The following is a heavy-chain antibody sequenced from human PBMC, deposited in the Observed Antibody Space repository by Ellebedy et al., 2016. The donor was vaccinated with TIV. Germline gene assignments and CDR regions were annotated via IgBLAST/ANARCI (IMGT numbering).Heavy chain of an antibody. J-gene: IGHJ4*02. D-gene: IGHD3-22*01. Sequence: SGPTLVKPTETLTLTCTVSGFSLSNARMGVSWIRQPPGKALEWLAHIFSNDEKSYSTSLKSRLTISKDTSKNQVVLTMTNMDPVDTATYYCAHRLPQLEYYYDSSGFDYWGQGTLVTVPS. V-gene: IGHV2-26*01. CDR2: IFSNDEK. CDR1: GFSLSNARMG. CDR3: AHRLPQLEYYYDSSGFDY.